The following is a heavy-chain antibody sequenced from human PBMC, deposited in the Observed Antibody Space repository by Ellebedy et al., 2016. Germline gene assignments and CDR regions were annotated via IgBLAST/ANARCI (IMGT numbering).Heavy chain of an antibody. V-gene: IGHV3-7*01. CDR2: IKQDGSEK. Sequence: GESLKISCAASGFSFSTYWMSWVRQAPGKGLEWVANIKQDGSEKYYVDSVKGRFTISRDNAKNSLYLQMNSLRAEDTAVYYCARVNTIFGVVIQVYYGMDVWGQGTTVTVSS. D-gene: IGHD3-3*01. CDR3: ARVNTIFGVVIQVYYGMDV. J-gene: IGHJ6*02. CDR1: GFSFSTYW.